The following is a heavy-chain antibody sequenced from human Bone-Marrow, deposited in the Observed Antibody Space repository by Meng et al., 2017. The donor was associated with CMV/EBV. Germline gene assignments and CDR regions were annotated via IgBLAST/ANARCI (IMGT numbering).Heavy chain of an antibody. CDR3: ARDGASGYLYFYGMDV. CDR1: GDTVSSNFVA. J-gene: IGHJ6*02. V-gene: IGHV6-1*01. Sequence: SQTLSLTCAISGDTVSSNFVAWSWIRQSPSRGLEWLGRTYYRSKWLTDYATSVKSRIIITPDTSKNQFSLQLKSVSPQDAAVYYCARDGASGYLYFYGMDVWGQGTTVTVSS. CDR2: TYYRSKWLT. D-gene: IGHD4/OR15-4a*01.